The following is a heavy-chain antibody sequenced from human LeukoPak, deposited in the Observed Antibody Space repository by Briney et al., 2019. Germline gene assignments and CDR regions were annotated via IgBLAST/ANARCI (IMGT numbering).Heavy chain of an antibody. V-gene: IGHV4-34*01. CDR3: AGGFDTGWYTPHY. J-gene: IGHJ4*02. Sequence: PSETLSLTCAVYGGSFSGYFWSWIRQPPGKGLEWIGEINESGRTNYNPSLQSRVTISVDSSKNQFSLKLSSVTAADTAVYYCAGGFDTGWYTPHYWGQGTLVTVSS. CDR1: GGSFSGYF. D-gene: IGHD6-19*01. CDR2: INESGRT.